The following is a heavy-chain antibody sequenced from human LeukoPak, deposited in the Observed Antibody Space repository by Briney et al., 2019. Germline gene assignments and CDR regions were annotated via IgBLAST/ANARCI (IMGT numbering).Heavy chain of an antibody. Sequence: GESLKITCKGSGYTFANYWIGWVRQMPGKGLEWMGIIYPGDSDTRYSPSFQGQVTISADKSISTAYLQWSSLKASDTAVYYCARPHYYDSSGYYRLWSAFDIWGQGTMVTVSS. CDR1: GYTFANYW. CDR2: IYPGDSDT. J-gene: IGHJ3*02. V-gene: IGHV5-51*01. CDR3: ARPHYYDSSGYYRLWSAFDI. D-gene: IGHD3-22*01.